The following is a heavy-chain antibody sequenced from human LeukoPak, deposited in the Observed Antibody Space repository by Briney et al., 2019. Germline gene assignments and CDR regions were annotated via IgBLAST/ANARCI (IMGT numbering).Heavy chain of an antibody. CDR2: ISSSSSYI. Sequence: PGGSLRLSCAASGFTFSSYSMNWVRQAPGKGLEWVSSISSSSSYIYYADSVKGRFTISRDNAKNSLYLQMNSLRAEDTAVYYRARDPSELPVLEPRGFDPWGQGTLVTVSS. CDR3: ARDPSELPVLEPRGFDP. D-gene: IGHD1-1*01. CDR1: GFTFSSYS. J-gene: IGHJ5*02. V-gene: IGHV3-21*01.